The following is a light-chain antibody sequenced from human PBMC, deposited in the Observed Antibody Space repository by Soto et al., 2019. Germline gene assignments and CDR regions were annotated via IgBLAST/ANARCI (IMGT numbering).Light chain of an antibody. J-gene: IGKJ4*02. V-gene: IGKV3-15*01. CDR3: QQYSTSLT. Sequence: EIFMTQSPATLSVSPGEKVILSCRASESVGSTLAWYQQKPGQAPRLLIRGASTRATGVPARFSGSGSGTEFTLPISSLQSEDFAVYYCQQYSTSLTFCGGTTLEIK. CDR1: ESVGST. CDR2: GAS.